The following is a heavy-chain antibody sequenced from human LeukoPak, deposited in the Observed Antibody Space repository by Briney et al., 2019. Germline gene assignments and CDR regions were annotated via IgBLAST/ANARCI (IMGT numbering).Heavy chain of an antibody. CDR3: ARDRPSSWTIPPDY. CDR2: IGAYNGNT. Sequence: GASVKVSCKASGYTFTSYGISWVRQAPGQGLEWMGWIGAYNGNTNYAQKLQGRVTMTTDTSTSIAYMELRSLRSDDTAVYYCARDRPSSWTIPPDYWGQGTLVTVSS. D-gene: IGHD6-13*01. CDR1: GYTFTSYG. J-gene: IGHJ4*02. V-gene: IGHV1-18*01.